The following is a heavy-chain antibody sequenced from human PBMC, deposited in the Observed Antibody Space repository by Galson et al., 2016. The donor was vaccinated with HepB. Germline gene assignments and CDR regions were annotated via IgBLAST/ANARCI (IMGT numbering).Heavy chain of an antibody. CDR2: IMPIFGTETT. D-gene: IGHD1-26*01. CDR3: ARESGTYGIIVFDM. V-gene: IGHV1-69*13. CDR1: GGTFGNYA. Sequence: SVKVSCKASGGTFGNYAISWLRQDPGQGLEWMGGIMPIFGTETTNYAQKFQDRVTMTADESTGTAYMDLSGLMSEDTAVYYCARESGTYGIIVFDMWGQGTMVTVSS. J-gene: IGHJ3*02.